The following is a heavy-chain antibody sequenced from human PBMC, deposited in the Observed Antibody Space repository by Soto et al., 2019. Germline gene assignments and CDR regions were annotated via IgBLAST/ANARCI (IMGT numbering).Heavy chain of an antibody. CDR3: ATGAIV. CDR1: GFSFSSYG. J-gene: IGHJ3*01. CDR2: ISYDGSNK. V-gene: IGHV3-30*03. D-gene: IGHD2-21*01. Sequence: VQVVESGGGFVQPGGSLRLSCAASGFSFSSYGIHWVRQAPGKGLEWVAVISYDGSNKYYADSVKGRFTISRDNSKNTVYLQMNSLRAEDTAVYYCATGAIVGGQGTMVTVSS.